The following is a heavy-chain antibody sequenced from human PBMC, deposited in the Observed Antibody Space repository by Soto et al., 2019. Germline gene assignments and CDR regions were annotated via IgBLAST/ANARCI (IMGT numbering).Heavy chain of an antibody. Sequence: ASVKVSCKASGYTFTSYGISWARQAPGQGLEWMGWISAYNGNTNYAQKLQGRVTMTTDTSTSTAYMELRSLRSDDTAVYYCATNQRRSHSSSSPYYFDYWGQGTLVTVSS. CDR1: GYTFTSYG. CDR3: ATNQRRSHSSSSPYYFDY. V-gene: IGHV1-18*01. D-gene: IGHD6-6*01. CDR2: ISAYNGNT. J-gene: IGHJ4*02.